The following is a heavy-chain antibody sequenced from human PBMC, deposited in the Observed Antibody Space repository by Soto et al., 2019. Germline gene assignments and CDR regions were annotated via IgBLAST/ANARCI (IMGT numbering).Heavy chain of an antibody. D-gene: IGHD2-8*01. CDR2: MNPDSGNT. CDR1: GYTFINHD. CDR3: ARRRGSNGWFDL. Sequence: QVQLVQSGAEVKKPGASVKVSCKASGYTFINHDINWVRQATGQGLEWVGWMNPDSGNTGYAQNFQGRVTMTGNTSISSVYMELSSLTSEDTAVYYCARRRGSNGWFDLWGQGTLVTVSS. V-gene: IGHV1-8*01. J-gene: IGHJ5*02.